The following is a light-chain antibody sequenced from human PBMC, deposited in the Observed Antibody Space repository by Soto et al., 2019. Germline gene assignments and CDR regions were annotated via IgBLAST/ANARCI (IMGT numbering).Light chain of an antibody. J-gene: IGKJ1*01. CDR3: QQYGSSRT. Sequence: DIGLTQSPGTLSLSPGERATLSCRASQSVSSSYLAWYQQKPGQAPRLLIYGASSRATVIPDRFSGSGSGTDFTLTISRLEPEDFAVYYCQQYGSSRTFGQGTKVDSK. CDR2: GAS. V-gene: IGKV3-20*01. CDR1: QSVSSSY.